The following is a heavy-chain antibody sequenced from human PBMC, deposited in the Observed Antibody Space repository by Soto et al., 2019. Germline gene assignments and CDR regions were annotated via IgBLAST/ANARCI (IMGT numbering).Heavy chain of an antibody. CDR2: VSFDGIYK. D-gene: IGHD4-17*01. V-gene: IGHV3-30-3*01. CDR1: GFTFNNYA. CDR3: ARAPSGAVTTYFDP. Sequence: GGSLRLSCEASGFTFNNYAMHWVRQAPGKGLEWVAGVSFDGIYKYYSDSARGRFTISRDNSKNMVYLQMNGLRGEDMAVYYCARAPSGAVTTYFDPRGQGTLVTVSS. J-gene: IGHJ5*02.